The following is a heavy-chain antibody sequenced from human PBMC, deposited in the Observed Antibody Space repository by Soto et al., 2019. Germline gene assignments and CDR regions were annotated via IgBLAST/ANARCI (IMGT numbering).Heavy chain of an antibody. CDR2: IKVDSGYT. J-gene: IGHJ5*01. CDR3: ATSYDTGFVS. V-gene: IGHV1-18*04. CDR1: GYPFIKYG. D-gene: IGHD3-9*01. Sequence: QLQLVQSAAEVKKPGASVRVSCKAYGYPFIKYGISWIRQAPEQGLEWMGWIKVDSGYTNYAQKFQGRVTMTADTSSGTAFMELRSLIFDDTAVDFCATSYDTGFVSWGQGTLVSVSS.